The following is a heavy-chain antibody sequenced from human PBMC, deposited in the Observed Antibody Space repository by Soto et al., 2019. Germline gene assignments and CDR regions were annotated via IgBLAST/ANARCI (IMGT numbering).Heavy chain of an antibody. CDR1: GYRFTSYW. CDR2: IYPGDSDT. CDR3: ARHATYYDFWSAPYRGWFDP. J-gene: IGHJ5*02. Sequence: GESLKISCKGSGYRFTSYWIGWVRQMPGKGLEWMGIIYPGDSDTRYSPSFQGQVTISADKSISTAYLQWSSLKASDTAMYYCARHATYYDFWSAPYRGWFDPWGQGTLVTVSS. V-gene: IGHV5-51*01. D-gene: IGHD3-3*01.